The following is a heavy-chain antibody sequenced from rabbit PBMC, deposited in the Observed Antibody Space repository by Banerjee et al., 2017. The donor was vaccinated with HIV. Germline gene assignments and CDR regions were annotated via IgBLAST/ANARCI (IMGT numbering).Heavy chain of an antibody. D-gene: IGHD1-1*01. CDR3: AREFGSGYDFKL. CDR2: IWASSGST. J-gene: IGHJ4*01. V-gene: IGHV1S45*01. Sequence: QEYLEESGGDLVKPEGSLTLTCTASGFSFSLKYVICWVRQAPGKGLELIACIWASSGSTWYASWAKGRFTISRTSSTTLTLQMTSLTAADTATYFCAREFGSGYDFKLWGPGTLVTVS. CDR1: GFSFSLKYV.